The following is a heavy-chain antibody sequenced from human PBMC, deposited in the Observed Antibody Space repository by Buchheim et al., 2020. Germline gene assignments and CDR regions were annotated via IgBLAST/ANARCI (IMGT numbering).Heavy chain of an antibody. V-gene: IGHV3-23*01. CDR3: AKDRTGYGSSWYDY. Sequence: EVQLLESRGGLVRPGGSLRLSCAASGFTFSSYAMNWVRQAPGKGLEWVSDISGSGGSTYYADSVKGRFTISRDNSKNTLYLQMNSLKAEDTAVYYCAKDRTGYGSSWYDYWGQGTL. CDR2: ISGSGGST. CDR1: GFTFSSYA. J-gene: IGHJ4*02. D-gene: IGHD6-13*01.